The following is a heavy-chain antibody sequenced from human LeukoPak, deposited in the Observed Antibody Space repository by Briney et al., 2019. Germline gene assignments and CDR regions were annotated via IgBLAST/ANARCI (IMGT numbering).Heavy chain of an antibody. CDR2: IYYSGST. J-gene: IGHJ5*02. V-gene: IGHV4-59*08. CDR1: GGSISSYY. CDR3: AGSAYSSGWYTSNWFDP. D-gene: IGHD6-19*01. Sequence: SETLSLTCTVSGGSISSYYWSWIRQPPGKGLEWIGYIYYSGSTNYNPSLKSRVTISVDTSKNQFSLKLSSVTAADTAVYYCAGSAYSSGWYTSNWFDPWGQGTLVTVSS.